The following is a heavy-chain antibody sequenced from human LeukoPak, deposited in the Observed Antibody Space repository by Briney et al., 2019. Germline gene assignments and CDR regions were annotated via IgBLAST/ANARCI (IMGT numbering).Heavy chain of an antibody. V-gene: IGHV4-4*02. J-gene: IGHJ6*03. Sequence: SETLSLTCAVFGGSISSNTWWSWVRQPPGKGLEWIGEIYHSGSTNYNPSLESRVTISLDKSENQFSLKLTSVTAADTAVYYCARPYYFYMDVWGKGTTVTVSS. CDR2: IYHSGST. CDR3: ARPYYFYMDV. CDR1: GGSISSNTW.